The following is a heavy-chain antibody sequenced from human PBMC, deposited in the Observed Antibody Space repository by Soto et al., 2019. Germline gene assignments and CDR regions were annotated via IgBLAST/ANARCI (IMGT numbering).Heavy chain of an antibody. D-gene: IGHD3-10*01. V-gene: IGHV5-10-1*01. CDR2: IDPSGSYI. Sequence: PGESLKISCKGSGYSFTSYWISWVRQMPGKGLEWMGRIDPSGSYINYSPSFQGHVTISADKSISTAYLQWSSLKASDTAMYYCARLDYYGSGSYFREAIDPWGQGTLVTVSS. CDR3: ARLDYYGSGSYFREAIDP. J-gene: IGHJ5*02. CDR1: GYSFTSYW.